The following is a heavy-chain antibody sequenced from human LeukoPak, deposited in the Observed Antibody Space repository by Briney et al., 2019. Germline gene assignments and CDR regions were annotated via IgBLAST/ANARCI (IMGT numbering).Heavy chain of an antibody. J-gene: IGHJ4*02. CDR3: SVVRAGGDFDY. V-gene: IGHV1-2*06. CDR1: GSPFPSYY. CDR2: LNLNSGGT. Sequence: ASVQVSCNASGSPFPSYYMHWVRQAPGQGLEWMGRLNLNSGGTNYAQKFQGRVTMTRDTSISTAYMELSRLRSDDTAVYYCSVVRAGGDFDYWGQGTLVTVSS. D-gene: IGHD2-2*01.